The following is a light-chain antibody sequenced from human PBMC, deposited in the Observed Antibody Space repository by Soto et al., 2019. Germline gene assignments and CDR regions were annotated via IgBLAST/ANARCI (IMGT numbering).Light chain of an antibody. CDR1: QSVSSSY. J-gene: IGKJ3*01. CDR2: GPS. CDR3: QQYGSSPRVT. Sequence: EIVLTQSPGTLSLSPGERATLSSRASQSVSSSYLAWYQQKPGQPPRLLIYGPSSRATGIPDRFSGSGSGTDFTLTTSRLEPEGFAVYYCQQYGSSPRVTFGPGTKVDIK. V-gene: IGKV3-20*01.